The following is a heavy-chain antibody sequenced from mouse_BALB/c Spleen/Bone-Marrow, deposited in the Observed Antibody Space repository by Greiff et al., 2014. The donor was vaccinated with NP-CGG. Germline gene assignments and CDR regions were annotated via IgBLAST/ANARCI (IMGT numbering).Heavy chain of an antibody. D-gene: IGHD2-3*01. J-gene: IGHJ3*01. V-gene: IGHV1-18*01. CDR1: GYTFTEYT. CDR3: ARWKDGYYSWFAY. CDR2: INPNNGGT. Sequence: EVQLQQSGPELVKPGASVKISCKTSGYTFTEYTMHWVKQSHGKSLEWIGGINPNNGGTSYNQKFKGRATLTVDKSSSTAYMELRSLTSEDSAVYHCARWKDGYYSWFAYWGQGTLVTVSA.